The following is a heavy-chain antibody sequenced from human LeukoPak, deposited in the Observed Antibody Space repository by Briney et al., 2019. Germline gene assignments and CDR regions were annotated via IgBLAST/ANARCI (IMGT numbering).Heavy chain of an antibody. CDR2: IYYSGST. Sequence: SETLSLTCAVYGGSFSGYYWSWIRQPPGKGLEWIGYIYYSGSTNYNPSLKSRVTISVDTSKNQFSLKLSSVTAADTAVYYCARLRYYDSSGYYPYYFDYWGQGTLVTVSS. V-gene: IGHV4-59*08. CDR1: GGSFSGYY. D-gene: IGHD3-22*01. CDR3: ARLRYYDSSGYYPYYFDY. J-gene: IGHJ4*02.